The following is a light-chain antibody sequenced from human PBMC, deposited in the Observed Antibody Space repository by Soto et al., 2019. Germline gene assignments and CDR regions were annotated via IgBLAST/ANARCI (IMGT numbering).Light chain of an antibody. CDR2: EGS. J-gene: IGLJ2*01. V-gene: IGLV2-23*01. CDR3: CSYAGSSTYVV. Sequence: QSALTQPASVSGSPGQSITISCTGTSSDVGSYNLVSWYQQHPGKAPKLMIYEGSKRPSGVSXXXSGSKSGNTASLTISGXXXEDXADXXCCSYAGSSTYVVFGGGTKLTVL. CDR1: SSDVGSYNL.